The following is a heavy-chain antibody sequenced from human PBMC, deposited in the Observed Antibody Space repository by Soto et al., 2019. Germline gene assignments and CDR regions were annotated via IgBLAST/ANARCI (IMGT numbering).Heavy chain of an antibody. V-gene: IGHV1-18*01. D-gene: IGHD3-10*01. J-gene: IGHJ5*02. Sequence: QVQLVQSGAEVKKPGASVKVSCKASGYTFTSYGISWVRQAPGQGLEWMGWVNPYNGNTNYAQKLQGRVTMTTDTPTSTAYMELRSLRSDDTAVYYCARGRITPIRGVLIFNWFDPWGQGTLVTVSS. CDR2: VNPYNGNT. CDR3: ARGRITPIRGVLIFNWFDP. CDR1: GYTFTSYG.